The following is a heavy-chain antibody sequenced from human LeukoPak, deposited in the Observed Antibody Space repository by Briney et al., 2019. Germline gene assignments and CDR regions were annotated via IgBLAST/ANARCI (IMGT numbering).Heavy chain of an antibody. CDR2: ISYDGSNK. V-gene: IGHV3-30*18. CDR1: GFTFSSYG. J-gene: IGHJ6*02. Sequence: GRSLRLSCAASGFTFSSYGMHWVRQAPGKGLEWVAVISYDGSNKYYADSVKGRFTISRDNSKNTLYLQMNSLRAEDTAVYYCAKDNYDFWSGYAYYYGIDVWGQGTTVTVSS. D-gene: IGHD3-3*01. CDR3: AKDNYDFWSGYAYYYGIDV.